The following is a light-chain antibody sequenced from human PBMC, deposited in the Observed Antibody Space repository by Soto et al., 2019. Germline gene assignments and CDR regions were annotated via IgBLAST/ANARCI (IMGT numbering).Light chain of an antibody. CDR3: QQYNNWPIS. V-gene: IGKV3-15*01. CDR1: QSVDIN. CDR2: GAS. Sequence: IVLTQSPATLSVSPGERVTLSCRASQSVDINLAWYQQKPGQAPRLLIYGASTRATDMPGRFSGRGAGAEFTLTISSLQSEDFAVYYCQQYNNWPISSAQGARLEI. J-gene: IGKJ5*01.